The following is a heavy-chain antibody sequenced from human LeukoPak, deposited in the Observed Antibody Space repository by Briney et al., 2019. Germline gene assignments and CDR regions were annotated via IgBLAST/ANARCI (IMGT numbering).Heavy chain of an antibody. V-gene: IGHV3-21*01. CDR1: GFTFSSYG. Sequence: GGSLRLSCAASGFTFSSYGMHWVRQAPGKGLEWVSSISSSSSYIYYADSVKGRFTISRDNAKNSLYLQMNSLRAEDTAVYYCARVVDSSSSPYYYYYYYMDVWGKGTTVTVSS. J-gene: IGHJ6*03. CDR3: ARVVDSSSSPYYYYYYYMDV. D-gene: IGHD6-6*01. CDR2: ISSSSSYI.